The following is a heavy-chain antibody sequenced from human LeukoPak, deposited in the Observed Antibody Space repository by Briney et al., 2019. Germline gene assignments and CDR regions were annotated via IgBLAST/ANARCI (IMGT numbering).Heavy chain of an antibody. J-gene: IGHJ4*02. CDR3: AEGELRRGISHYFDY. D-gene: IGHD1-26*01. CDR2: IIPIFGTA. V-gene: IGHV1-69*13. CDR1: GGTFSSYA. Sequence: SVKVSCKASGGTFSSYAISWVRQAPGQGLEWMGGIIPIFGTANYAQKFQGRVTITADESTSTAYMELSSLRSEDTAVYYCAEGELRRGISHYFDYWGQGTLVTVSS.